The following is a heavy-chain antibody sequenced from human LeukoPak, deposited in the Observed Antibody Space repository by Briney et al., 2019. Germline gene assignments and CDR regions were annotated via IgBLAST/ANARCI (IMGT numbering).Heavy chain of an antibody. D-gene: IGHD3-16*01. J-gene: IGHJ4*02. CDR1: GFTFSNYW. Sequence: PGGSLRLSCSVSGFTFSNYWMTWVRQAPGKGLEGVANIKEDGSEKHYVDSVEGRFSISRDNAKNSLYLQMNSLRGEDTAVYYCARAFGEGYYFDYWGQGTLVTVSS. V-gene: IGHV3-7*05. CDR2: IKEDGSEK. CDR3: ARAFGEGYYFDY.